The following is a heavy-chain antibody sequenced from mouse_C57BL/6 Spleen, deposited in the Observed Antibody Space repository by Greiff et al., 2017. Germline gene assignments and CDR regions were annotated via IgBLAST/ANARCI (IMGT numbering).Heavy chain of an antibody. CDR3: ARHEGRANWDYFDY. Sequence: VQGVESGAELVKPGASVKLSCKASGYTFTEYTIHWVKQRSGQGLEWIGWFYPGSGSINYNEKFKDKATLTADKSSSTAYMELSRLTSEDSAVYVCARHEGRANWDYFDYWGQSATLTVSS. CDR2: FYPGSGSI. CDR1: GYTFTEYT. V-gene: IGHV1-62-2*01. D-gene: IGHD4-1*01. J-gene: IGHJ2*01.